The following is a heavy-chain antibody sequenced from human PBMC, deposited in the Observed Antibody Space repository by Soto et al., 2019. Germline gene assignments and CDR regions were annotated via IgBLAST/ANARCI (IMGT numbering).Heavy chain of an antibody. V-gene: IGHV3-33*01. CDR3: ARALKDSSGWNGFAY. CDR1: GFSFSSYG. CDR2: IWYDGSNK. Sequence: QVQLVESGGGVVQPGRSLRLSCAASGFSFSSYGMYWVRQAPGNGLEWVAGIWYDGSNKYYADSVKGRFTISRDNSKEPLYLEMNSLRAEDTAVYYCARALKDSSGWNGFAYWGQGTLVTVSS. J-gene: IGHJ4*02. D-gene: IGHD6-19*01.